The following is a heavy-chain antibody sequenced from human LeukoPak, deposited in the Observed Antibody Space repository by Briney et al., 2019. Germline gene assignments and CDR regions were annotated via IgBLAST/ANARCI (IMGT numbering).Heavy chain of an antibody. V-gene: IGHV4-59*11. CDR2: IDHTGST. Sequence: SETLSLTCSVSGDSISMHYWSWIRQPPGKGLEWIGYIDHTGSTNYNPSLNSRVTISRDTSKNQFSLKVSSVTAADTVVYYCARVFDSGSQAYFYYMDVWGKGTTVTISS. D-gene: IGHD3-10*01. CDR1: GDSISMHY. CDR3: ARVFDSGSQAYFYYMDV. J-gene: IGHJ6*03.